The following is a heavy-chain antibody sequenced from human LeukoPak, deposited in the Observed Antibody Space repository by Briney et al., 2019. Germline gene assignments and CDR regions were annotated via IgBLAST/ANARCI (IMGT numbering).Heavy chain of an antibody. J-gene: IGHJ4*02. CDR1: GFTFSSYA. Sequence: AGGSLRLSCAASGFTFSSYAMSWVRQAPGKGLEWVSAISGSGGSTYYADSVKGRSTISRDNSKNTLYLQMNSLRAEDTAVYYCAKGFLSSSWYAFLDYWGQGTLVTVSS. CDR2: ISGSGGST. CDR3: AKGFLSSSWYAFLDY. V-gene: IGHV3-23*01. D-gene: IGHD6-13*01.